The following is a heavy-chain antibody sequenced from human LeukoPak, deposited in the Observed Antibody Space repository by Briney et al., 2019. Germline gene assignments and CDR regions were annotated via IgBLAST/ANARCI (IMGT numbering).Heavy chain of an antibody. CDR1: GGTFSSYA. D-gene: IGHD6-6*01. Sequence: SVNVSCKASGGTFSSYAISWVRQAPGQGLEWMGRINPILGIANYAQKFQGRVTITADKSTSTAYMEVSSLRSDDTAVYYCARAASIAARYYYDYGMDVWGQGTTVTVSS. CDR2: INPILGIA. J-gene: IGHJ6*02. V-gene: IGHV1-69*04. CDR3: ARAASIAARYYYDYGMDV.